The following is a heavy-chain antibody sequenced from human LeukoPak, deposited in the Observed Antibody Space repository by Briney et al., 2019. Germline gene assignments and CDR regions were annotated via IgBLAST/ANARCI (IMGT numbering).Heavy chain of an antibody. V-gene: IGHV1-2*02. D-gene: IGHD6-19*01. CDR1: GYTLTAYY. CDR2: INPDSGGT. CDR3: ARPHSTWARAQWLVGY. Sequence: ASVKVSCKASGYTLTAYYLHWGRQAPGQGLEWMGWINPDSGGTNYTQNFQGRVTMTRDTSISTAYMELSRLRSDDTAVYYCARPHSTWARAQWLVGYWGQGTLVTVSS. J-gene: IGHJ4*02.